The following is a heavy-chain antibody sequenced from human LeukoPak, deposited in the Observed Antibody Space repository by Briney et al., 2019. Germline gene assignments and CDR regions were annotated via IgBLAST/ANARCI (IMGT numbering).Heavy chain of an antibody. J-gene: IGHJ4*02. D-gene: IGHD2-15*01. CDR2: IYYSGST. CDR1: GGSISSYY. CDR3: ARAVGDLPGHYFDY. V-gene: IGHV4-59*12. Sequence: SETLSLTCTVSGGSISSYYWSWIRQPPGKGLEWIGYIYYSGSTNYNPSLKSRVTISVDTSKNQFSLKLSSVTAADTAVYYCARAVGDLPGHYFDYWGQGTLVTVSS.